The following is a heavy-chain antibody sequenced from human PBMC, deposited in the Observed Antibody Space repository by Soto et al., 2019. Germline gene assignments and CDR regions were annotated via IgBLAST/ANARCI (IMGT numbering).Heavy chain of an antibody. CDR1: GFTFSSYA. D-gene: IGHD3-22*01. V-gene: IGHV3-23*01. J-gene: IGHJ1*01. CDR3: AKDRYDSPQSQIYFQH. Sequence: GGSLRLSCAASGFTFSSYAMSWFRQAPGRGLGWVSVISCSGDSTYYADSVKGRFTISRDNSKNTLYLQMNSLRAEDTAVYYCAKDRYDSPQSQIYFQHWGQGTLVTVSS. CDR2: ISCSGDST.